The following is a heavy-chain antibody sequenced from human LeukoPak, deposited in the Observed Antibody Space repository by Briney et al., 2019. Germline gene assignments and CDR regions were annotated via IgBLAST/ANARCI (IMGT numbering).Heavy chain of an antibody. V-gene: IGHV3-48*01. J-gene: IGHJ4*02. D-gene: IGHD3-3*01. CDR3: ARGDPIYDFWSGGDY. CDR1: GFTFNSYA. Sequence: GGSLRLSCAASGFTFNSYAFNWVRQAPGKGLEWVSYISSSSNVIYYTESVKGRFTISRDNAKNLVYLQLNGLRPEDTAIYYCARGDPIYDFWSGGDYWGQGSLVTVSS. CDR2: ISSSSNVI.